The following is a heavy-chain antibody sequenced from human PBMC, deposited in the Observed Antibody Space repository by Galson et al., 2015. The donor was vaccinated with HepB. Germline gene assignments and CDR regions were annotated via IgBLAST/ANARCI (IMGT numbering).Heavy chain of an antibody. J-gene: IGHJ4*02. CDR3: ARQMIGVLLWFGELVDY. CDR1: GFTFSSYG. CDR2: IWYDGSNK. D-gene: IGHD3-10*01. V-gene: IGHV3-33*08. Sequence: SLRLSCAASGFTFSSYGMHWVRQAPGKGLEWVAVIWYDGSNKYYADSVKGRFTISRDNSKNTLYLQMNSLRAEDTAVYYCARQMIGVLLWFGELVDYWGQGTLVTVSS.